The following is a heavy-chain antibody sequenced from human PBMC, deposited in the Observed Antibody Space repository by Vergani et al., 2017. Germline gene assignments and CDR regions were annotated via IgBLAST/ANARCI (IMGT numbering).Heavy chain of an antibody. J-gene: IGHJ4*02. CDR2: IYPGDSAT. V-gene: IGHV5-51*03. Sequence: EVQLVQSGAEVKKPGESLKISCQGSGFSFTSYWIGWVRQMPGKGLEWMGVIYPGDSATRYSPSFQGQVTISADKSISTAYLQWSSLKASDTAMYYCARSPPIAALSYFDYWGQGTLVTVSS. CDR1: GFSFTSYW. D-gene: IGHD6-6*01. CDR3: ARSPPIAALSYFDY.